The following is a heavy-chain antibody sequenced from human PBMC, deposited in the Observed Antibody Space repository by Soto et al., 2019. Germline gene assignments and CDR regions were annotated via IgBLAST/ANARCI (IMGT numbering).Heavy chain of an antibody. J-gene: IGHJ6*02. CDR3: ATPTISPLSSAYHHYGMDV. Sequence: QVQLVQSGAEVKKPGSSVKVSCQSSGVTFNNFAFTWVRQAPGQGLEWLVGFMPVFDTANNAQRYQGRVTITADEFTSTVYMATSSLRYDDTALYYCATPTISPLSSAYHHYGMDVRGPGTTVTVS. CDR2: FMPVFDTA. V-gene: IGHV1-69*01. D-gene: IGHD3-3*01. CDR1: GVTFNNFA.